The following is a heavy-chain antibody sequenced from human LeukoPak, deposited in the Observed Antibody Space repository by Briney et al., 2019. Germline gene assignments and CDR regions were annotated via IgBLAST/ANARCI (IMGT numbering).Heavy chain of an antibody. CDR2: MNPNSGNT. D-gene: IGHD6-13*01. J-gene: IGHJ6*02. V-gene: IGHV1-8*01. CDR3: ARGAYSSSWYYYYYYGMDV. CDR1: GYTFTSYD. Sequence: GASVKVSCKASGYTFTSYDINWVRRATGQGLEWMGWMNPNSGNTGYAQKFQGRVTMTRNTSISTAYMELSSLRSEDTAVYYCARGAYSSSWYYYYYYGMDVWGQGTTVTVSS.